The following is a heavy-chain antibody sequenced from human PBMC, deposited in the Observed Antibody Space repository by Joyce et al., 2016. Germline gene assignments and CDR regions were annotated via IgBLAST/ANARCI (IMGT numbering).Heavy chain of an antibody. CDR3: ATDRGIEVRHRHNYYFYGMDV. D-gene: IGHD1-1*01. J-gene: IGHJ6*02. CDR2: IIPIFGTA. V-gene: IGHV1-69*01. CDR1: GGTFGSSA. Sequence: QVQVVQSGAEVKKPGSSVKVSCKASGGTFGSSAISWVRQAPGQGLEWMGGIIPIFGTANYAPNFQGRVTMTADESTSTAYMELSSVGSEDTAVYYCATDRGIEVRHRHNYYFYGMDVWGQGTTVTVSS.